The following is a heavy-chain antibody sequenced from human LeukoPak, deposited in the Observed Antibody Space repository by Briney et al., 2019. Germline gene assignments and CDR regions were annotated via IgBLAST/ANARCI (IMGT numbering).Heavy chain of an antibody. J-gene: IGHJ4*02. CDR1: GGSISSSSYY. D-gene: IGHD3-9*01. V-gene: IGHV4-39*07. CDR3: ARGPTYYDILTGYYTDFYFDY. Sequence: PSETLSLTCTVCGGSISSSSYYWGWIRQPPGKGLEWIGSIYYSGSTYYNPSLKSRVTISVDTSKNQFSLKLSSVTAADTAVYYCARGPTYYDILTGYYTDFYFDYWGQGTLVTVSS. CDR2: IYYSGST.